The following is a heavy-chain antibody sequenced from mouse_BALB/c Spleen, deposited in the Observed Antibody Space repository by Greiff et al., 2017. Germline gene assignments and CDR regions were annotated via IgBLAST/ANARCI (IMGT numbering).Heavy chain of an antibody. J-gene: IGHJ2*01. CDR1: GFTFSNYW. CDR3: TRTSYGHFDY. V-gene: IGHV6-6*02. Sequence: EVKLVESGGGLVQPGGSMKLSCVASGFTFSNYWMNWVRQSPEKGLEWVAEIRLKSNNYATHYAESVKGRFTISRDDSKSSVYLQMNNLRAEDTGIYYCTRTSYGHFDYWGQGTTLTVSS. CDR2: IRLKSNNYAT. D-gene: IGHD2-10*02.